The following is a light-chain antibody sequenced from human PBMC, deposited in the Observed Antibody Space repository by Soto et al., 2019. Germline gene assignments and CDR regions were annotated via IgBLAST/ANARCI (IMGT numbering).Light chain of an antibody. CDR1: QSVSSS. Sequence: EIVLTQSPATLSLSPGERATLSCRASQSVSSSLAWYQQKPGQAPRLLIYDASNRATGVPARFSGSGSGTDFTLTISTLVPEDFAVYYCQQRSNWSWTFGRGTKVEIK. CDR3: QQRSNWSWT. J-gene: IGKJ1*01. V-gene: IGKV3-11*01. CDR2: DAS.